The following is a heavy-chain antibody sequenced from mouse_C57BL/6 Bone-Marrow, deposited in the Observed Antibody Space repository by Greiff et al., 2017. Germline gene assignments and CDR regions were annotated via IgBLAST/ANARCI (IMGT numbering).Heavy chain of an antibody. CDR3: ARGSGTDFDY. CDR2: IYPRSGNT. J-gene: IGHJ2*01. Sequence: QVHVKQSGAELARPGASVKLSCKASGYTFTSYGISWVKQRTGQGLEWIGEIYPRSGNTYYNEKFKGKATLTADKSSSTAYMELRSLTSEDSAVYFCARGSGTDFDYWGQGTTLTVSS. V-gene: IGHV1-81*01. CDR1: GYTFTSYG. D-gene: IGHD4-1*01.